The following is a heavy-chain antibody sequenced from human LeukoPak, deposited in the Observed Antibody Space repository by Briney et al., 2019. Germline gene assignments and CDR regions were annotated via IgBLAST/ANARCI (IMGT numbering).Heavy chain of an antibody. D-gene: IGHD3-22*01. J-gene: IGHJ4*02. CDR2: MNPNSGNT. V-gene: IGHV1-8*01. CDR1: GYTFTSYD. Sequence: ASVKVSCKASGYTFTSYDINWVRQATGQGLEWMGWMNPNSGNTGYAQKFQGRVTMTRDTSTSTVYMELSSLRSEDTAVYYCARDTRGDYDSSGYTPRFGYWGQGTLVTVSS. CDR3: ARDTRGDYDSSGYTPRFGY.